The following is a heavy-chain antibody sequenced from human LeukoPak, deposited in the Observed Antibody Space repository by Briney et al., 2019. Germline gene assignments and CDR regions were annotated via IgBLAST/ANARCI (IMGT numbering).Heavy chain of an antibody. CDR1: GYTFTSYG. CDR2: ISAYNGNT. CDR3: AAVGRYCSSTSCSGDYFDY. V-gene: IGHV1-18*01. J-gene: IGHJ4*02. D-gene: IGHD2-2*01. Sequence: ASVKVSCKASGYTFTSYGISWVRQAPGQGLEWMGWISAYNGNTNYAQKFQGRVTITRDMSTSTAYMELSSLRSEDTAVYYCAAVGRYCSSTSCSGDYFDYWGQGTLVTVSS.